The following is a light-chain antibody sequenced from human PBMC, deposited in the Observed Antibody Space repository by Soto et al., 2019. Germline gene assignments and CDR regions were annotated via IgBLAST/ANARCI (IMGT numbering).Light chain of an antibody. CDR2: GAS. J-gene: IGKJ5*01. V-gene: IGKV3-20*01. CDR3: QQYAGPPTT. CDR1: QTVSNNY. Sequence: EIVLTQSPGTLSLSPGDRATLSCRASQTVSNNYLAWCQRKPGQDPRVIMYGASRRATGIPDRFSGGGSGTDFTLTISRLEPEDFAVYFCQQYAGPPTTFGQGTRLEIK.